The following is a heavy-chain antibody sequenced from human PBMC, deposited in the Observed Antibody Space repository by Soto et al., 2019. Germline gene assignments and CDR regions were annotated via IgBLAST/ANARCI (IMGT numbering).Heavy chain of an antibody. D-gene: IGHD3-16*01. CDR1: GYIFVNYG. CDR2: ISPYTGNT. J-gene: IGHJ6*02. Sequence: QVQLVQSGDEVKKPGASVKVSCKASGYIFVNYGIAWVRQAPGQGLEWMGWISPYTGNTHSATKVQGRLTMTSDTSTSTAYMDLGSLTSDDTAVYYCVMVDNYVTPTPQDVWGQGTTVTVSS. V-gene: IGHV1-18*01. CDR3: VMVDNYVTPTPQDV.